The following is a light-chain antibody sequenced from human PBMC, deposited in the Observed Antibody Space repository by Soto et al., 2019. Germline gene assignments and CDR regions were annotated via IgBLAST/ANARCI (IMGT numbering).Light chain of an antibody. J-gene: IGKJ1*01. CDR3: LQDYNYPRT. V-gene: IGKV1-6*01. CDR2: AAS. CDR1: QGIRNA. Sequence: IQMTQSPSSLSASVGDRVTITCRASQGIRNALGWYQQKPGNAPTLLLYAASSLQSGVPSRFSGSGSGTEFTLTISSLQPEDFAAYYCLQDYNYPRTFGRGTKVEIK.